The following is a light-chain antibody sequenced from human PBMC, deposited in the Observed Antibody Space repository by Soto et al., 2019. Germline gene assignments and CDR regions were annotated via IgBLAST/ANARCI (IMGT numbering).Light chain of an antibody. V-gene: IGKV3-15*01. Sequence: EIVITQSPATPSLSPGERPTPSCRASQRISINLAWYQQTHGQXPRXXIYAASTRATGVPARFSGSGSGTDLTLTISSLQPEDFETYYCQQSYSTPQTFGQGTKVDIK. CDR2: AAS. CDR3: QQSYSTPQT. CDR1: QRISIN. J-gene: IGKJ1*01.